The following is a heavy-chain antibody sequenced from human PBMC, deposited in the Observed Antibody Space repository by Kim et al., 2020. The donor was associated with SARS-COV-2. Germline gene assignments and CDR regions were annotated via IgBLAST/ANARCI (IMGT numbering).Heavy chain of an antibody. J-gene: IGHJ5*02. Sequence: SETLSLTCTVSGGSISSSSYYWGWIRQPPGKGLEWIGTIYYSGSSYYNPSLKSRVTISVDTSKNQFSLRLSSVTAADTAVYYCARLRRRYYWFDPWGQGT. CDR3: ARLRRRYYWFDP. V-gene: IGHV4-39*01. CDR1: GGSISSSSYY. D-gene: IGHD1-26*01. CDR2: IYYSGSS.